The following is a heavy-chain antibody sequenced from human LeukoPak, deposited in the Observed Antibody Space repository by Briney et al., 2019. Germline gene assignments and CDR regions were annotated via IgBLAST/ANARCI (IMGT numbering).Heavy chain of an antibody. D-gene: IGHD6-6*01. Sequence: QAGGSLRLSCAASGFTFDDYAMHWVRQTPGKGLEWVSHISWNSATIEYADSVKGRFTISRDNAKNTLYLQMNSLRAEDTAVYYCAKDLGYSSSSFDYWGQGTLVTVSS. CDR2: ISWNSATI. CDR1: GFTFDDYA. J-gene: IGHJ4*02. V-gene: IGHV3-9*01. CDR3: AKDLGYSSSSFDY.